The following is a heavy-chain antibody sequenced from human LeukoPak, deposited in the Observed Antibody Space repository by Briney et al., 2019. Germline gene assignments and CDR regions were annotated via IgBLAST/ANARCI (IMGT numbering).Heavy chain of an antibody. V-gene: IGHV4-59*01. D-gene: IGHD5-18*01. J-gene: IGHJ4*02. CDR1: GGSISSYY. CDR2: IYHSGST. Sequence: PSETLSLTCSVSGGSISSYYWSWIRQPPGKGLEWIGYIYHSGSTNYNPSLNSRVTISVDTSKNRFSLKLSSVTAADTAVYYCARALRGYSYGPFDYWGQGTLVTVSS. CDR3: ARALRGYSYGPFDY.